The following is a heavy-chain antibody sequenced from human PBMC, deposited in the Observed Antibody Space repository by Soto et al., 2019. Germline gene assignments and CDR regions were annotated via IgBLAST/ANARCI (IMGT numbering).Heavy chain of an antibody. CDR1: GGTFSSYA. CDR3: ARVRITISTYYYYGMDV. D-gene: IGHD3-9*01. J-gene: IGHJ6*02. V-gene: IGHV1-69*13. CDR2: IIPIFGTA. Sequence: SVKVSCKASGGTFSSYAISWVRQAPGQGLEWMGGIIPIFGTANYAQKFQGRVTITADESTSTAYMELSSLRSEDTAVYYCARVRITISTYYYYGMDVWGQGTTVTVSS.